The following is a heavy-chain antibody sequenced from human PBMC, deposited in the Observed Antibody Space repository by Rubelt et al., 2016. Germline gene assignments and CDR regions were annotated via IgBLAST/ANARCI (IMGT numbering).Heavy chain of an antibody. J-gene: IGHJ4*02. V-gene: IGHV3-30*04. Sequence: VQLVESGGGLVQPGGSLRLSCAASGFTFSSYAMHWVRQAPGKGLEWVAVISYDGSNKYYADSVKGRFTISRDNSKNTLYLQMNSLRAEDTALYYCAEDMGYGSGTYYTNWGQGTLVTVSS. CDR3: AEDMGYGSGTYYTN. D-gene: IGHD3-10*01. CDR1: GFTFSSYA. CDR2: ISYDGSNK.